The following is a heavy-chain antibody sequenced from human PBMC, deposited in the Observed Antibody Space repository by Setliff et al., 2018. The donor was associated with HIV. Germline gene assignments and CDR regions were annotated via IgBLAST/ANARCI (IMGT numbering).Heavy chain of an antibody. V-gene: IGHV4-59*11. J-gene: IGHJ4*02. CDR2: IYYRGST. Sequence: SETLSLTCTVSGGSLSSHYWSWIRQPPGKGLEWIGYIYYRGSTNYNPSLKSRVTISVDTSKKQFSLKLDSVTAADTAVYYCARGGFYSSDYYLLDYWGQGTLVTVSS. CDR3: ARGGFYSSDYYLLDY. CDR1: GGSLSSHY. D-gene: IGHD6-19*01.